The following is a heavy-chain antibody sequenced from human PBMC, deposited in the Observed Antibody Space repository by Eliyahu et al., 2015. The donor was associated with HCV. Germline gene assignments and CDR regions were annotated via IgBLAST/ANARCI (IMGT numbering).Heavy chain of an antibody. D-gene: IGHD3-10*01. V-gene: IGHV3-33*01. CDR2: IWYDGSNK. J-gene: IGHJ6*02. CDR1: GFTFSSYG. Sequence: QVQLVESGGGVVQPGRSLRLSCXASGFTFSSYGMHWVRQAPGKGLEWVAVIWYDGSNKYXADSVKGRFTISRDNSKNTXYLQMNSLRAEDTAVYYCARDTSAALVDYYYGMDVWGQGTTVTVSS. CDR3: ARDTSAALVDYYYGMDV.